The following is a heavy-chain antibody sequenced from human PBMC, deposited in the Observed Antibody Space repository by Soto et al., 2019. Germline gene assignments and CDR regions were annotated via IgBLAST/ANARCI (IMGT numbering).Heavy chain of an antibody. J-gene: IGHJ4*02. V-gene: IGHV4-39*01. D-gene: IGHD2-15*01. CDR3: ARLNLYCSGGSCTDY. CDR2: IYYSGST. Sequence: QLQLQESGPGLVKPSETLSLTCTVSGGSISSSSYYWGWIRQPPGKGLEWIGSIYYSGSTYYNPALKSRLTISVDTSKNQFSLKLRSVTAADTAVYYCARLNLYCSGGSCTDYWGQGTLVTVSS. CDR1: GGSISSSSYY.